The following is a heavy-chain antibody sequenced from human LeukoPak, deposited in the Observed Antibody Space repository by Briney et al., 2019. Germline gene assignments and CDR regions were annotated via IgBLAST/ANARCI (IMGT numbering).Heavy chain of an antibody. CDR3: ARDPPYSNYVSDSAFDI. D-gene: IGHD4-11*01. J-gene: IGHJ3*02. Sequence: ETLSLTCAVSGYSISSGYYWGWNRQPPGKGLEWIGSIYHSGSTYYNPSLKSRVTISVDTSKNQFSLKLSSVTAADTAVYYCARDPPYSNYVSDSAFDIWGQGTMVTVSS. CDR2: IYHSGST. V-gene: IGHV4-38-2*02. CDR1: GYSISSGYY.